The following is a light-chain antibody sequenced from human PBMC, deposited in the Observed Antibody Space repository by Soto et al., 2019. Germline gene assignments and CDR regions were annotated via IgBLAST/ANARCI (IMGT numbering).Light chain of an antibody. CDR3: SSYADDNIFV. CDR2: EVT. CDR1: SSDVGYYNY. V-gene: IGLV2-8*01. J-gene: IGLJ1*01. Sequence: QSVLTQPPSASGSPGQSVTISCTGTSSDVGYYNYVSWYQQHPGKAPRLMIYEVTKRPSGVPHRFSGSKSGNTAPLTVSGLQTEDEADYYCSSYADDNIFVFGTGTKLTVL.